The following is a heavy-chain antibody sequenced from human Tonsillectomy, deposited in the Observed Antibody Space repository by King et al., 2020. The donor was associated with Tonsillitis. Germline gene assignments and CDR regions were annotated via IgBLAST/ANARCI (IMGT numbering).Heavy chain of an antibody. D-gene: IGHD4-17*01. CDR1: GFTVSSNY. Sequence: VQLVESGGGLIQPGGSLRLSCAASGFTVSSNYMSWVRQAPGKGLDWVSCIYSGGSTYYADSVKGRFTISSDNSKNTLYLQMNSLRAEDTAVYYCARGLIDYGDYKAYFDYWGQGTLVTVSS. J-gene: IGHJ4*02. CDR2: IYSGGST. V-gene: IGHV3-53*01. CDR3: ARGLIDYGDYKAYFDY.